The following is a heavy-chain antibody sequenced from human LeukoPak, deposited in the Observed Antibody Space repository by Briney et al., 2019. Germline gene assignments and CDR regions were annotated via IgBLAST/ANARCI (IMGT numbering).Heavy chain of an antibody. Sequence: GGSLRLSCAASGFTFSSYAMSWVRQAPGKGLEWVSAISGSGGSTYYADSVKGRFTISRDNSKNTLYLQMNSLRAEDTAVYYCAKDVSGNAYYYYGTDVWGQGTTVTVSS. D-gene: IGHD1-1*01. CDR3: AKDVSGNAYYYYGTDV. J-gene: IGHJ6*02. CDR2: ISGSGGST. CDR1: GFTFSSYA. V-gene: IGHV3-23*01.